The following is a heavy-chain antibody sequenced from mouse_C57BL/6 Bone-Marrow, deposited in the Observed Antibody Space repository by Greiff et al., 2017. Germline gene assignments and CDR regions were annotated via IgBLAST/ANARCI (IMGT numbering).Heavy chain of an antibody. CDR3: AREISEYYFDY. CDR1: GYTFTSYW. J-gene: IGHJ2*01. CDR2: IYPGSGST. Sequence: QVQLKESGAELVKPGASVKMSCKASGYTFTSYWITWVKQRPGQGLEWIGDIYPGSGSTNYNEKFKSKATLTVDTSSSTAYMQLSSLTSEDSAVYYCAREISEYYFDYWGQGTTLTVSS. V-gene: IGHV1-55*01.